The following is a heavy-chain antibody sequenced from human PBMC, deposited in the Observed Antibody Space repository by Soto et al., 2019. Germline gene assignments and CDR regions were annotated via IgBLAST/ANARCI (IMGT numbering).Heavy chain of an antibody. V-gene: IGHV4-34*01. Sequence: QVQLQQWGAGLLKHSETLSLTCAVYGGSFSGYYWSWIRQPPGKGLEWVGEINHSGSTNYNPSLKSRVTISVDTSKNQFSLKLSSVTAADTAVYYCARGVLWFGESSWFDPWGQGTLVTVSS. CDR1: GGSFSGYY. CDR3: ARGVLWFGESSWFDP. CDR2: INHSGST. D-gene: IGHD3-10*01. J-gene: IGHJ5*02.